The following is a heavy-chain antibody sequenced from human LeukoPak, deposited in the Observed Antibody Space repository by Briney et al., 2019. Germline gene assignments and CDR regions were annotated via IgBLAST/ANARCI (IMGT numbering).Heavy chain of an antibody. J-gene: IGHJ4*02. V-gene: IGHV3-74*01. Sequence: PGGSLRLSCATSEFTFSDYWMHWVRRVPGKGLVWVSRINGDGSTTLYADSVKGRFTISRDNAKNSLYLQMNSLRAEDTAVYYCAREIHSSGWYVDYWGQGTLVTVSS. CDR1: EFTFSDYW. CDR2: INGDGSTT. CDR3: AREIHSSGWYVDY. D-gene: IGHD6-19*01.